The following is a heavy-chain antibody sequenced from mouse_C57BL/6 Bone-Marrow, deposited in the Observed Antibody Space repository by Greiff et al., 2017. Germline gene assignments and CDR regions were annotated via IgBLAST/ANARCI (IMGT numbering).Heavy chain of an antibody. Sequence: QVQLKESGAELVRPGSSVKLSCKASGYTFTSYWMHWVKQRPIQGLEWIGNIDPSDSETHYNQKFKDKATLTVDKSSSTAYMQLSSLTSEDSAVYYCAIYGNYAWFAYWGQGTLVTVSA. V-gene: IGHV1-52*01. CDR3: AIYGNYAWFAY. J-gene: IGHJ3*01. D-gene: IGHD2-1*01. CDR1: GYTFTSYW. CDR2: IDPSDSET.